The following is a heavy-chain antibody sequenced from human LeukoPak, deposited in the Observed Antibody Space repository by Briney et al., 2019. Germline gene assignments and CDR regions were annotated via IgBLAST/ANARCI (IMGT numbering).Heavy chain of an antibody. V-gene: IGHV3-7*03. CDR1: GFTISSYW. D-gene: IGHD6-13*01. CDR3: ARAPPSSSSWPLDY. Sequence: PGGSLRLSCAASGFTISSYWMTWVCQAPGKGLEWVANIKQDGSEKYYVDSVKGRFTISRDNSKNTLYLHMNSLRAEDTAVYYCARAPPSSSSWPLDYWGQGTLVTVSS. CDR2: IKQDGSEK. J-gene: IGHJ4*02.